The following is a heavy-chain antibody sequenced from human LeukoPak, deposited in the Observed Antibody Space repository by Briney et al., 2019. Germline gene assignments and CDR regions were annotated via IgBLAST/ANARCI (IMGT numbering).Heavy chain of an antibody. CDR1: GFTFSSYA. Sequence: GGSLRLSCAASGFTFSSYAMSWVRQAPGKGLEWVSAISGSGGSTYYADSVKGRFTISRDSSKNTLYLQMNSLRAEDTAVYYCAKDWYYYDSSGYYQLRGMDVWGQGTTVTVSS. V-gene: IGHV3-23*01. CDR3: AKDWYYYDSSGYYQLRGMDV. CDR2: ISGSGGST. D-gene: IGHD3-22*01. J-gene: IGHJ6*02.